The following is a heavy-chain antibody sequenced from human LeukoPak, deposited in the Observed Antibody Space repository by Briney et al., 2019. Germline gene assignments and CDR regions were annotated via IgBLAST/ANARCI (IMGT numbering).Heavy chain of an antibody. Sequence: PGGSLRLSCAASGFTFSSYAMSWVRQPPGKGLEWIGETYHSGSTNYNPSLKSRVTISVDKSKNQFSLKLSSVTAADTAVYYCARRPDYVWGSYRLDYWGQGTLVTVSS. CDR3: ARRPDYVWGSYRLDY. D-gene: IGHD3-16*02. CDR1: GFTFSSYAM. CDR2: TYHSGST. J-gene: IGHJ4*02. V-gene: IGHV4-4*02.